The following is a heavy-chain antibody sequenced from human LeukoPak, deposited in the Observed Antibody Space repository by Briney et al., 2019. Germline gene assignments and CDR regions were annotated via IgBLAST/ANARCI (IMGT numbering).Heavy chain of an antibody. CDR2: IFTSGIT. D-gene: IGHD3-10*01. CDR3: ARETSGTYYNPLGYMDV. J-gene: IGHJ6*03. Sequence: SETLSLTCTVSGVSISIYYWNWIRQPAGKGLEWIGRIFTSGITNYNLSLKSRVTMSVDTSKNQFSLNQSSVIAADTAIYYCARETSGTYYNPLGYMDVWGKGTTVTVSS. CDR1: GVSISIYY. V-gene: IGHV4-4*07.